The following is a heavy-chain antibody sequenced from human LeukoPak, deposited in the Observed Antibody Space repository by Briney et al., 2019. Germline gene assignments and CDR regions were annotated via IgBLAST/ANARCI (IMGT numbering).Heavy chain of an antibody. D-gene: IGHD3/OR15-3a*01. Sequence: PGGSLRLSREASGFTFCDYYMTWIRPAPGKGLEWVSSIGHSSIGYSSDHLKYADSVKGRFTISRDNAKNSLYLQMDSLRAGDTAVYFCAREDFFTPHSWGQGTLVTVSS. J-gene: IGHJ4*02. CDR2: IGHSSIGYSSDHL. V-gene: IGHV3-11*05. CDR1: GFTFCDYY. CDR3: AREDFFTPHS.